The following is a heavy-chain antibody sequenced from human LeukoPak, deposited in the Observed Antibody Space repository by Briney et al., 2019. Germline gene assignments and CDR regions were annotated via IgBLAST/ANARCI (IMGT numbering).Heavy chain of an antibody. V-gene: IGHV3-23*01. J-gene: IGHJ6*03. Sequence: GGSLRLSCAASGFTFSSYAMSWVRQAPGKGLEWVSAISGSGGSTYYADSVKGRFTISRDNSKNTLYLQMNSLRAEDTAVYYYAKTRGTITDYYYYYMDVWGKGTTVTVSS. CDR1: GFTFSSYA. D-gene: IGHD1-14*01. CDR3: AKTRGTITDYYYYYMDV. CDR2: ISGSGGST.